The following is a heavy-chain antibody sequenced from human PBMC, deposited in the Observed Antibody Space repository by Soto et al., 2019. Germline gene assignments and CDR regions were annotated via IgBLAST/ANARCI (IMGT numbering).Heavy chain of an antibody. V-gene: IGHV5-10-1*01. CDR3: AREYYDFWSGPTTSGMDV. Sequence: GESLTISCQASGYNFTSYRKSWRRQMHWRGLEWMCRIDPSDSYTNYSPSFQGHVTISADKSISTAYLQWSSLKASDTARYYCAREYYDFWSGPTTSGMDVWGQGTTVTVSS. CDR1: GYNFTSYR. D-gene: IGHD3-3*01. J-gene: IGHJ6*02. CDR2: IDPSDSYT.